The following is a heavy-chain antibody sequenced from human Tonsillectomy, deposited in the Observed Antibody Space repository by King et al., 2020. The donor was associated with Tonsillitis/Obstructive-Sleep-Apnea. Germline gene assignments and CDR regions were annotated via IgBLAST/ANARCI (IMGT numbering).Heavy chain of an antibody. J-gene: IGHJ6*03. CDR3: ARGRTFYYYYMDV. CDR2: ITGDGGTT. D-gene: IGHD3-16*01. Sequence: VQLVESGGVVVQLGGSLRLSCAASGFTFDDYSMNWVRQAPGKGLEWVALITGDGGTTYYSDSVKGRFTISRDNSKNSLYLQMNSLRSEDTALYYCARGRTFYYYYMDVWGKGTTVTVSS. V-gene: IGHV3-43*01. CDR1: GFTFDDYS.